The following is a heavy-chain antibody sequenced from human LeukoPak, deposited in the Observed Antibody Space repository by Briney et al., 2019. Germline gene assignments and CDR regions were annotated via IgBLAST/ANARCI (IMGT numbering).Heavy chain of an antibody. Sequence: SETLSLTCTVSGGSLSGHYWSWIRQPPGKRLEWIGYVSYTGRTKYNPSLQSRVTISIDTSKSQFSLKLTSVTSADTAVYSCAIPLDNDISGDPDTFDVWGQGTTVIVSS. D-gene: IGHD3-22*01. CDR1: GGSLSGHY. V-gene: IGHV4-59*11. CDR3: AIPLDNDISGDPDTFDV. J-gene: IGHJ3*01. CDR2: VSYTGRT.